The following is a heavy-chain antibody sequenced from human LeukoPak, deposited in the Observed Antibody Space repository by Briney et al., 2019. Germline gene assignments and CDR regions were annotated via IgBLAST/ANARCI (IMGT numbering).Heavy chain of an antibody. Sequence: PGGSLRLSCAASGFTFSSYGMSWVRQAPGKGLEWVSAISGSGGSTYYADSVKGRFTISRDNSKNTLYLQMNSLRAEDTAVYYCAKQRWFGELVDYWGQGTLVTVSS. D-gene: IGHD3-10*01. CDR3: AKQRWFGELVDY. V-gene: IGHV3-23*01. J-gene: IGHJ4*02. CDR1: GFTFSSYG. CDR2: ISGSGGST.